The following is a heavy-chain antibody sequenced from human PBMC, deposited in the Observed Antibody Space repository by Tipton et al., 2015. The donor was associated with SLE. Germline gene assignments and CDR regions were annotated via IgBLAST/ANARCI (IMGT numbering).Heavy chain of an antibody. V-gene: IGHV4-59*12. CDR2: IFYTGST. CDR3: ARAPGRDRDYSYYYYMDV. Sequence: GLVKPSETLSLTCTVSGGSISSDYWTWIRQPPGKGLEWIGSIFYTGSTTYNPSLKSRLTMSVDTPKNQFSLKLRSVTAADTAVYYCARAPGRDRDYSYYYYMDVWGKGTTVTVSS. J-gene: IGHJ6*03. CDR1: GGSISSDY.